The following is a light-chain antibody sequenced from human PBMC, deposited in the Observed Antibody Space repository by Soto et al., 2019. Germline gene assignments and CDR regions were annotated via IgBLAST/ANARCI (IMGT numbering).Light chain of an antibody. CDR1: QSVSSSSY. CDR3: RQYASSPSNT. V-gene: IGKV3-20*01. J-gene: IGKJ2*01. CDR2: GAS. Sequence: EIVLTQSPGTLSLSPGERATLSCRASQSVSSSSYLAWYQQKPGQAPRLLIYGASSRATGIPDRFSGSGSPTDFTLTTSRLEPEDFAVYYCRQYASSPSNTFGQGTKLEIK.